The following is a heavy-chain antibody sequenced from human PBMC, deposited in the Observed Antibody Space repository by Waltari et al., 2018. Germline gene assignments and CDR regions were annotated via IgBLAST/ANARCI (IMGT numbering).Heavy chain of an antibody. D-gene: IGHD2-15*01. J-gene: IGHJ4*02. Sequence: QLQLQESGPGLVKPSETLSLTCTVSGGSISSSSYYWGWIRQPPGKGLEWIGSIYYSGSTYYNPSLKSRVTISVDTSKNQFSLKLSSVTAADTAVYYCARHGRDCSGGSCYLGAWGYWGQGTLVTVSS. V-gene: IGHV4-39*07. CDR1: GGSISSSSYY. CDR2: IYYSGST. CDR3: ARHGRDCSGGSCYLGAWGY.